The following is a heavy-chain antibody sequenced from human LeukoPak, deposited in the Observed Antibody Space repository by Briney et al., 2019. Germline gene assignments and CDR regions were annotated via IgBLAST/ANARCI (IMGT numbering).Heavy chain of an antibody. D-gene: IGHD2-15*01. CDR1: GFTFSSYG. CDR2: IRYDGSDK. J-gene: IGHJ4*02. CDR3: ANLGYCSGGSCSPTFDY. V-gene: IGHV3-30*02. Sequence: GGSLRLSCAASGFTFSSYGMHWVRQAPGRGLEWVAFIRYDGSDKYYADSVRGRYSISRDNSKNTLHLQMNSLRAEDTAVYYCANLGYCSGGSCSPTFDYWGQGTLVTVSS.